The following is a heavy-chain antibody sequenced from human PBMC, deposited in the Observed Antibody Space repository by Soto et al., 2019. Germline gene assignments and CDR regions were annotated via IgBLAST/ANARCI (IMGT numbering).Heavy chain of an antibody. D-gene: IGHD2-2*01. CDR3: ARVVRCCSSPSRRGRNWFDP. CDR2: MFNVGAT. J-gene: IGHJ5*02. CDR1: GGSISSGDYS. Sequence: QVQLQESGPGLVEPSQTLSLTCSVSGGSISSGDYSWSWIRQPPGKGLEWIGYMFNVGATYYNLSLKSRVTISVDKSKNQVYLKLSSVTAADTAVYLCARVVRCCSSPSRRGRNWFDPWGQGTLVTVTS. V-gene: IGHV4-30-4*01.